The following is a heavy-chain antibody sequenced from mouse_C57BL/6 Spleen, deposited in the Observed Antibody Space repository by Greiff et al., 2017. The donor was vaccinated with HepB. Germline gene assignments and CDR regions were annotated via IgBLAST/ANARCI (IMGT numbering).Heavy chain of an antibody. D-gene: IGHD2-5*01. CDR3: TRDQGGYSNYPYYFDY. Sequence: EVKLVESGEGLVKPGGSLKLSCAASGFTFSSYAMSWVRQTPEKRLEWVAYISSGGDYIYYADTVKGRFTISRDNARNTLYLQMSSLKSEDTAMYYCTRDQGGYSNYPYYFDYWGQGTTLTVSS. V-gene: IGHV5-9-1*02. J-gene: IGHJ2*01. CDR2: ISSGGDYI. CDR1: GFTFSSYA.